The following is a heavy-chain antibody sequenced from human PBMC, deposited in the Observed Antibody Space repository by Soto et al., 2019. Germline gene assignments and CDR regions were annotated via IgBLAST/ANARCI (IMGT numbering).Heavy chain of an antibody. J-gene: IGHJ4*02. CDR2: IRSKAYGGTT. CDR3: TRYCSGGSCYPDY. CDR1: GFTFGDYA. V-gene: IGHV3-49*04. Sequence: SLGLSCTASGFTFGDYAMSWVRQAAGKGLEWVGFIRSKAYGGTTEYAASVKGRFTISRDDSKSIAYLQMNSLKTEDTAVYYCTRYCSGGSCYPDYWGQGTLVTVSS. D-gene: IGHD2-15*01.